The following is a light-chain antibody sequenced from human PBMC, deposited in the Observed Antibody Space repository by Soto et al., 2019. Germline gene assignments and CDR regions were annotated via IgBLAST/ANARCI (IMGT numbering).Light chain of an antibody. Sequence: VLTQSPATLSVSPGERATLSCRASQSITTNLAGYQQKPGQAPRLLIYDASIRTTDIPARFSVSGAGTESTLTLDSRQSEDVAVYYCQQYNHWPPIYTFGQGTRLEI. CDR3: QQYNHWPPIYT. V-gene: IGKV3D-15*01. J-gene: IGKJ2*01. CDR1: QSITTN. CDR2: DAS.